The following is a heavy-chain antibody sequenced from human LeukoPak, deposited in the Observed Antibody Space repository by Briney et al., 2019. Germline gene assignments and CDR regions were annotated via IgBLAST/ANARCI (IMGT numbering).Heavy chain of an antibody. Sequence: GGSLRLSCAASGFTFSSYEFNWVRQAPGKGLEWVSYISSGGSTIYYADSVKGRFTISRDNAKNSLYLQMNSLRAEDTAVYYCARSVGCTSTSCYPNYYYHYGMDVWGQGTTVTVSS. D-gene: IGHD2-2*01. CDR3: ARSVGCTSTSCYPNYYYHYGMDV. J-gene: IGHJ6*02. CDR2: ISSGGSTI. CDR1: GFTFSSYE. V-gene: IGHV3-48*03.